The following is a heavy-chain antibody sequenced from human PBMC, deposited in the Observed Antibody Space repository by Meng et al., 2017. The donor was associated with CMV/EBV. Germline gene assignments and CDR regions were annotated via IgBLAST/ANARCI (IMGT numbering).Heavy chain of an antibody. D-gene: IGHD2-2*01. Sequence: GESLKISCAASGFTFSSYWMSWVRQAPGKGLEWVANIKQDGSEKYYVDSVKGRFTISRDNAKNSLYLQMNSLRAEDTAVYYCARGDVPAPPIPYYYGMDVWGQGTTVTVSS. CDR1: GFTFSSYW. CDR2: IKQDGSEK. V-gene: IGHV3-7*01. J-gene: IGHJ6*02. CDR3: ARGDVPAPPIPYYYGMDV.